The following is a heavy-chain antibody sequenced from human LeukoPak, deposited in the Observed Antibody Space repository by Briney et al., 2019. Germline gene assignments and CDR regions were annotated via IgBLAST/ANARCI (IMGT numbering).Heavy chain of an antibody. J-gene: IGHJ3*02. D-gene: IGHD2-2*01. CDR2: IYSGGST. CDR1: GFTVSSNY. Sequence: GGSLRLSCAASGFTVSSNYTSWVRQAPGKGLEWVSVIYSGGSTYYADSVKGRFTISRDNSKNTLYPQMNSLRAEDTAVYYCATIIVVVPAASHDAFDIWGQGTMVTVSS. CDR3: ATIIVVVPAASHDAFDI. V-gene: IGHV3-66*01.